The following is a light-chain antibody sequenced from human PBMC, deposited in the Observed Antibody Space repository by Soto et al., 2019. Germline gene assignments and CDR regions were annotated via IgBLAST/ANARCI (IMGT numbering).Light chain of an antibody. V-gene: IGLV4-69*01. CDR3: QTWGTGIRV. Sequence: QPVLTQSPSASASLGASVKLTCTLSSGHSSYAIPWYQQRPEKGPRYLMKLNSDGSHSKGDGIPDRFSGSRSGAERYLTISSLQSEDEADYYCQTWGTGIRVFGGGTKLTVL. CDR2: LNSDGSH. CDR1: SGHSSYA. J-gene: IGLJ3*02.